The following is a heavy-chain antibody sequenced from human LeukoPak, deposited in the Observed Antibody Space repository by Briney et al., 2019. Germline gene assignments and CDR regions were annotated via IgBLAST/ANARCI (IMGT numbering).Heavy chain of an antibody. J-gene: IGHJ6*02. CDR1: GSTFSSYA. CDR3: ARDLPTPAGMDV. Sequence: HPGRSLRLSCAASGSTFSSYAMHWVRQAPGKGLEWVAVISYDGSNKYYADSVKGRFTISRDNSKNTLYLQMNSLRAEDTAVYYCARDLPTPAGMDVWGQGTTVTVFS. D-gene: IGHD2-15*01. V-gene: IGHV3-30-3*01. CDR2: ISYDGSNK.